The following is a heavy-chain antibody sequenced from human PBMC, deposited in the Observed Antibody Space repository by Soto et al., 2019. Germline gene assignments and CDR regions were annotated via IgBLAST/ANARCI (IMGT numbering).Heavy chain of an antibody. Sequence: AASVKVSCKASGYTFSSYAMHWVRQAPGQRLEWMGWINAGYGNTKSSQKFQDRATISRDTSASTAYMELTSLRSEDTAVYYCARDAGDGTFDFWGQGTLVTVSS. CDR1: GYTFSSYA. J-gene: IGHJ4*02. V-gene: IGHV1-3*01. CDR3: ARDAGDGTFDF. D-gene: IGHD7-27*01. CDR2: INAGYGNT.